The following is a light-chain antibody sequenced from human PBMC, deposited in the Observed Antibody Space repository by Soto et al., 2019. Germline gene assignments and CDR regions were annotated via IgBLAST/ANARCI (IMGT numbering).Light chain of an antibody. CDR2: DAP. V-gene: IGKV3-11*01. CDR3: KTRSNWTAT. CDR1: QSVSSY. J-gene: IGKJ1*01. Sequence: EILLTQSPATLCLSPGERANLSCRASQSVSSYLAWYQQKPGQAPRLLIYDAPNRATGITARFSGSGSGTDFTLTISRLENEDLAVYDCKTRSNWTATVGKGTKGEIK.